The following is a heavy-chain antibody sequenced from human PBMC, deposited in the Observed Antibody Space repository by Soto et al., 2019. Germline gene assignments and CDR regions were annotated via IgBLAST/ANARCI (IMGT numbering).Heavy chain of an antibody. CDR1: GFTFNSNW. Sequence: GESLKISCAASGFTFNSNWMDWVRQAPGKGLEWVANINQDGSEKNYVDSVKGRFTISRDNAKNSLYLQMSSLTAEDSALYYCSKSLDYWGQGALVTVSS. J-gene: IGHJ4*02. CDR3: SKSLDY. V-gene: IGHV3-7*01. CDR2: INQDGSEK.